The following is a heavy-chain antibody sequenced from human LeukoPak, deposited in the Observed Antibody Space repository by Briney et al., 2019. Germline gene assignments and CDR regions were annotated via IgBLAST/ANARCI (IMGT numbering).Heavy chain of an antibody. Sequence: ASETLSLTCAVYGGSFSGYYWSWIRQPPGKRLEWIGEINHSGSTNYNPSLKSRVTISVDTSKNQFSLKLSSVTAADTAVYYCARGSSYYDFWSGPRPYYYYYMDVWGKGTTVTVSS. CDR3: ARGSSYYDFWSGPRPYYYYYMDV. D-gene: IGHD3-3*01. CDR2: INHSGST. V-gene: IGHV4-34*01. CDR1: GGSFSGYY. J-gene: IGHJ6*03.